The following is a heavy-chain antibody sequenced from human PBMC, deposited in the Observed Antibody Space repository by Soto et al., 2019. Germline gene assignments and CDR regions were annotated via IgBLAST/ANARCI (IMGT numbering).Heavy chain of an antibody. CDR2: INHSGST. J-gene: IGHJ4*02. CDR1: GGSFSGYY. V-gene: IGHV4-34*01. Sequence: PSETLSLTCAVYGGSFSGYYWSWIRQPPGKGLEWIGEINHSGSTNYNPSLKSRVTISVDTSKNQFSLKLSSVTAADTAVYYCARSIRLPGKPFDYWGQGTLVTVSS. CDR3: ARSIRLPGKPFDY. D-gene: IGHD2-15*01.